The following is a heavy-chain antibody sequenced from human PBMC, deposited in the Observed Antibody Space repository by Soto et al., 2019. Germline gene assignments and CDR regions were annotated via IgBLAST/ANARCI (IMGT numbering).Heavy chain of an antibody. Sequence: PGGSLRLSCAASGFTFSSCGMHWVRQAPGKGLEWVAVISDSGSNKYYADSVKGRFTISRDNSKNTLYLQMNSLRAEDTAVYYCAKHPDDYGDYPLLYHAADYWGQGTLVTVSS. CDR1: GFTFSSCG. V-gene: IGHV3-30*18. J-gene: IGHJ4*02. D-gene: IGHD4-17*01. CDR2: ISDSGSNK. CDR3: AKHPDDYGDYPLLYHAADY.